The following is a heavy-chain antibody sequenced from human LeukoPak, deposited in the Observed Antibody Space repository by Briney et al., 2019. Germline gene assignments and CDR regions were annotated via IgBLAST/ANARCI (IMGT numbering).Heavy chain of an antibody. J-gene: IGHJ6*02. CDR3: ARAPVAGYYYYGMDV. V-gene: IGHV3-23*01. CDR2: ISGSGGST. CDR1: GFTFSSYA. Sequence: QPGGSLRLSCAASGFTFSSYAMSWVRQGPGKGLEWVSGISGSGGSTYYADSVKGRFTISRDNSKNTLYLQMNSLRAEDTAVYYCARAPVAGYYYYGMDVWGQGTTVTVSS. D-gene: IGHD6-19*01.